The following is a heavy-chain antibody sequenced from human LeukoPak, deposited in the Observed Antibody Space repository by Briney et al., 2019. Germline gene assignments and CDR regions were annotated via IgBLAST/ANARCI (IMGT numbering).Heavy chain of an antibody. Sequence: ASVKVSCKVSGYTLTELSMYWVRQAPGKGLEWMGGFDPEDGETIYAQKFQGRVTMTEDTSTDTAYMELSSLRSEDTAVYYCATGRGYSCGVPWFDPWGQGTLVTVSS. J-gene: IGHJ5*02. CDR1: GYTLTELS. CDR3: ATGRGYSCGVPWFDP. D-gene: IGHD5-18*01. V-gene: IGHV1-24*01. CDR2: FDPEDGET.